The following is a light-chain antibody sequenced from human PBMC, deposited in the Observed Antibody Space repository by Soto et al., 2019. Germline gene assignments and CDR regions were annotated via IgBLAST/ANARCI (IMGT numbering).Light chain of an antibody. CDR2: GAS. V-gene: IGKV3-11*01. CDR1: QSVGSY. CDR3: QQRGNWPLT. Sequence: ETVLTQSPVTLSLSPGERATLSCRASQSVGSYLAWYQQKPGQAPRLLIYGASSRATGVPARFSGSGSGTDFTLTISSLEPEDFAVYYCQQRGNWPLTFGGGTKVDIK. J-gene: IGKJ4*01.